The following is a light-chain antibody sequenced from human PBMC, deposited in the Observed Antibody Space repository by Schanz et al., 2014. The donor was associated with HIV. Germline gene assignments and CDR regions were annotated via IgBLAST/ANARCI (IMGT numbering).Light chain of an antibody. V-gene: IGLV2-14*03. CDR1: STDVDYYYY. CDR3: SSYAGSNNLV. J-gene: IGLJ2*01. CDR2: DVS. Sequence: QSALTQPASVSGSPGQSITISCAGASTDVDYYYYISWYQQHPGGAPKLVIYDVSIRPSGVSDRFSGSKSGNTASLTISGLQAEDEADYYCSSYAGSNNLVFGGGTKLTVL.